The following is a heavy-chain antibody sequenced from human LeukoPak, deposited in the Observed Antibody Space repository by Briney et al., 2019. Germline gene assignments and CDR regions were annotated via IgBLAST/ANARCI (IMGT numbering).Heavy chain of an antibody. CDR2: IYTSGST. V-gene: IGHV4-61*02. CDR3: ARDSYYYDSSGYYYVFDL. D-gene: IGHD3-22*01. J-gene: IGHJ2*01. Sequence: PSQTLSLTCTVSGGSISSGSYYWSWIRQPAGKGLEWIGRIYTSGSTNYNPSLKSRVTMSVDTSKHQFSLKLSSVTAADTAVYYCARDSYYYDSSGYYYVFDLWGRGTLVTVSS. CDR1: GGSISSGSYY.